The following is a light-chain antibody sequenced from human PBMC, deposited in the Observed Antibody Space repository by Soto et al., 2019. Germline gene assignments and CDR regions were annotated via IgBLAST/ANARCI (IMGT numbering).Light chain of an antibody. CDR3: CSYTSTSTLYV. CDR1: SSDVGGHNY. J-gene: IGLJ1*01. CDR2: DVT. Sequence: QSVLTQPRSVSGSPGQAVTISCTGTSSDVGGHNYVSWYQQHPGKAPKLMIYDVTKRPSGVPDRFSGSKSGNTASLTISGLQAEDEADYYCCSYTSTSTLYVFGTGTKLTVL. V-gene: IGLV2-11*01.